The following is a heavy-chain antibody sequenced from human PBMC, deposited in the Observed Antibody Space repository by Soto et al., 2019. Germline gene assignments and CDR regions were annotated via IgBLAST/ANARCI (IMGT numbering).Heavy chain of an antibody. CDR1: GFTFNIYA. J-gene: IGHJ6*02. CDR3: XREDDYGYRYINYGLDV. D-gene: IGHD5-18*01. CDR2: ISFDGTKK. Sequence: GGSLRLSCAASGFTFNIYALHWVRQAPGKGLERVAVISFDGTKKYYSDSVKGRFTISRDNLKNTLYLQMNNLRVEDAALYFCXREDDYGYRYINYGLDVWGQGTTVTVSS. V-gene: IGHV3-30-3*01.